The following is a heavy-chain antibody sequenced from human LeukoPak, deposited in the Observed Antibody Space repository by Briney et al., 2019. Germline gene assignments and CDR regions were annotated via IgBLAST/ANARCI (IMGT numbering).Heavy chain of an antibody. Sequence: GGSLRLSCAASGLTFGSYAMSWVRQPPGKGLEWVSTISGSGGSTYYADSLKGRFTISRDNSKNTLYLQMNSLRVDDAAIYYCAKVPYSDYGSGRPPFMDVWGQGTTVAVSS. CDR2: ISGSGGST. V-gene: IGHV3-23*01. J-gene: IGHJ6*02. CDR1: GLTFGSYA. D-gene: IGHD3-10*01. CDR3: AKVPYSDYGSGRPPFMDV.